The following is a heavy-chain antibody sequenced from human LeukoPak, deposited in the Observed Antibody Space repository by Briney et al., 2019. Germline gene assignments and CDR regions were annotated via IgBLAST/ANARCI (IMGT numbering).Heavy chain of an antibody. Sequence: GGSLRLSCAASGFTFSNYWMHWVRQAPGKGLVWVSRINSDGSSRNYADSVKGRFTISRDNAKNTLYLQMNSLTAEDTAVYYCASASSHRIAAGGDYWGQGTLVTVPS. V-gene: IGHV3-74*01. CDR1: GFTFSNYW. CDR3: ASASSHRIAAGGDY. CDR2: INSDGSSR. D-gene: IGHD6-13*01. J-gene: IGHJ4*02.